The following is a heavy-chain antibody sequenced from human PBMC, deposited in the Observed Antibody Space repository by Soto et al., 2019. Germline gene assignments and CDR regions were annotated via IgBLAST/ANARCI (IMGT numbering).Heavy chain of an antibody. V-gene: IGHV3-23*01. CDR3: ARDRSGRGNWFDP. D-gene: IGHD1-26*01. CDR2: ISGNGDNT. Sequence: PGGSLRLSCAASGFTFSNYAMTWVRQGPGKGLEWVSTISGNGDNTYYADSVKGRFTFSRDNSDNTLSLQMNSLRAEDTAGYYCARDRSGRGNWFDPWGQGTLVTVSS. J-gene: IGHJ5*02. CDR1: GFTFSNYA.